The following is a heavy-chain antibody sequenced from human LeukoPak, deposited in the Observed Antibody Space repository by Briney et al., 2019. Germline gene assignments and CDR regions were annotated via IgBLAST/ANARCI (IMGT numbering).Heavy chain of an antibody. CDR2: IYHSGNT. CDR3: ARLWFGESWFDP. CDR1: GDSISSSH. J-gene: IGHJ5*02. Sequence: SETLSLTCNVSGDSISSSHWSWIRQSPGKGLEWIGYIYHSGNTNYNPSLKSRLTISVDTSKNQFSLKLSSATAAHTAVYYCARLWFGESWFDPWSQETLVTVSS. V-gene: IGHV4-59*01. D-gene: IGHD3-10*01.